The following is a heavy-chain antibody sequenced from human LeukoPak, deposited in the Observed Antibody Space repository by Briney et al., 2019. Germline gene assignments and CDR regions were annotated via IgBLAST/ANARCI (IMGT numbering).Heavy chain of an antibody. CDR1: GGSISSSSYY. D-gene: IGHD3-22*01. V-gene: IGHV4-39*07. CDR2: IYYSGST. J-gene: IGHJ5*02. CDR3: ARATPLYYYDSSEPKVGLFDP. Sequence: TSGTLSLTCTVSGGSISSSSYYWGWIRQPPGKGLEWIGSIYYSGSTYYNPSLKSRVTISVDTSKNQFSLKPSSVTAADTAVYYCARATPLYYYDSSEPKVGLFDPWGQGTLVTVSS.